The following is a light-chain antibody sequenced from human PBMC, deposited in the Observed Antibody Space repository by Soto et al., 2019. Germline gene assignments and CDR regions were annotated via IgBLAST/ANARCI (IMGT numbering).Light chain of an antibody. V-gene: IGLV2-14*02. J-gene: IGLJ2*01. Sequence: QSVLTQPASVSGSPGQSITISCAGSGGDVGNYDLLSWYQKIPGKAPKLIIFEVSNRPSGVSNRFSGSKSDNTASLTISGLQADDEAAYFCTSYRIGSTPVVFGGGTQLTVL. CDR1: GGDVGNYDL. CDR2: EVS. CDR3: TSYRIGSTPVV.